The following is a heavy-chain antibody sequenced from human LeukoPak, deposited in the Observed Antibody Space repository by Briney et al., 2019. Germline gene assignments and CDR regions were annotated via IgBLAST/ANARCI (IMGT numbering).Heavy chain of an antibody. V-gene: IGHV3-33*06. D-gene: IGHD1-26*01. CDR2: IWDDGSYK. J-gene: IGHJ4*02. CDR1: GFSFSNYG. Sequence: PGGSLRLSCEASGFSFSNYGMHWVRQAPGKGLEWVAVIWDDGSYKYYADSVKGRFTISRDNSKNTLYLQMNSLRAEDTAVYYCAKPTRGSGSFLIDYWGQGTLVTV. CDR3: AKPTRGSGSFLIDY.